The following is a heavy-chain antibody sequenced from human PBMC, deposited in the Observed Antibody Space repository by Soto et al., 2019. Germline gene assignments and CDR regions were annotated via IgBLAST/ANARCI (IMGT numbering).Heavy chain of an antibody. CDR1: GFTFGDYA. CDR2: IRSKAYGGTT. Sequence: GGSLRLSYTASGFTFGDYAMSWFRQAPGKGLEWVGFIRSKAYGGTTEYAASVKGRFTISRDDSKSIAYLQMNSLKTEDTAVYYCTRDIVVVPAAMDSRLGGYYMDVWGKGTTVTVSS. D-gene: IGHD2-2*01. V-gene: IGHV3-49*03. CDR3: TRDIVVVPAAMDSRLGGYYMDV. J-gene: IGHJ6*03.